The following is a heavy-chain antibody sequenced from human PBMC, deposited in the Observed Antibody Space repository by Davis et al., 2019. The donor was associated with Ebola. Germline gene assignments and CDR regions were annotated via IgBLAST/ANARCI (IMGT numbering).Heavy chain of an antibody. Sequence: GESLKISCETSGFIFRNYVMSWVRQAPGKGLEWVSYISSSSSTIYYADSVKGRFTISRDNAKNSLYLQMNSLRDEDTAVYYCARDPLTYCSGGSCYYYYGMDVWGKGTTVTVSS. D-gene: IGHD2-15*01. CDR2: ISSSSSTI. V-gene: IGHV3-48*02. J-gene: IGHJ6*04. CDR3: ARDPLTYCSGGSCYYYYGMDV. CDR1: GFIFRNYV.